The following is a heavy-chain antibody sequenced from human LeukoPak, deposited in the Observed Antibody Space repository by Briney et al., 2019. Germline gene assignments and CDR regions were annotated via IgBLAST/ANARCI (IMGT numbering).Heavy chain of an antibody. V-gene: IGHV4-4*09. D-gene: IGHD3-16*01. CDR2: IYTSGST. CDR3: ARLYDSNWFDP. CDR1: GGSISSYY. Sequence: PSETLSLTCTVSGGSISSYYWSWIRQPPGKGLEWIGYIYTSGSTNYNPSLKSRVTISVDTSKNQFSLKLSSVTAADTAVYYCARLYDSNWFDPWGQGTLVTVSS. J-gene: IGHJ5*02.